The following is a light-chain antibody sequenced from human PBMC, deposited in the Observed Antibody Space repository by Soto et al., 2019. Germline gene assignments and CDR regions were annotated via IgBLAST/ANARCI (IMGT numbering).Light chain of an antibody. J-gene: IGLJ1*01. CDR1: SSDVGSYNL. Sequence: QSVLTQPASVSGSPGQSITISCTGTSSDVGSYNLVSWYQQHPGKAPKLMIYEGSKRPSGVSNRFSGSKSGNTASLTFSGLQAEDEADYYCCSYAGSSTYVFGTGTKVTV. V-gene: IGLV2-23*01. CDR2: EGS. CDR3: CSYAGSSTYV.